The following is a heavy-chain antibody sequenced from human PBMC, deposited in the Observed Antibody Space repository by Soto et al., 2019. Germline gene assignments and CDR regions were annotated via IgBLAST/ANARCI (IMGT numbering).Heavy chain of an antibody. V-gene: IGHV3-23*01. Sequence: EVHLLESGGDLVQPGGSLRLSCAASGFTFNHYAMTWVRQAPGKGLEWVSSISGSGDSIYYADSVKGRFTISRDHSENTLYLQMNSLRADDTAVYFCAKENLVVVTSGDFDYWGQGTLVTVSS. CDR1: GFTFNHYA. CDR2: ISGSGDSI. D-gene: IGHD2-21*02. J-gene: IGHJ4*02. CDR3: AKENLVVVTSGDFDY.